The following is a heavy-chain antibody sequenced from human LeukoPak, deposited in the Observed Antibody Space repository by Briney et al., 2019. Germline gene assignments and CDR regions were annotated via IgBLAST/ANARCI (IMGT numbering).Heavy chain of an antibody. CDR2: IYHSGST. V-gene: IGHV4-38-2*01. J-gene: IGHJ5*02. CDR1: GYSISSGYY. Sequence: SETLSLTCAVSGYSISSGYYWGWIRPPPGKGLEWIGSIYHSGSTYYNPALKRRVTISVDTSKNQFSLKLSSVTAADTAVYYCARILDNWFDPWGQGTLVTVSS. CDR3: ARILDNWFDP.